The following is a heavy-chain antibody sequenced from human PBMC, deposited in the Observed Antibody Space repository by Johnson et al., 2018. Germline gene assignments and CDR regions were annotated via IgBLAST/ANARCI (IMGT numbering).Heavy chain of an antibody. CDR3: AILNPAGYGVDV. Sequence: QVQLQESGPGLVKPSESLSLTCTVSGGSISSYYWSWIRQPPGKGLAWIGLIYYSGSPNYNPPLKSRVTISVDTSKNQFSLKLSSVPAADTAVYYCAILNPAGYGVDVWGQGTTVTVSS. CDR1: GGSISSYY. J-gene: IGHJ6*02. V-gene: IGHV4-59*03. CDR2: IYYSGSP.